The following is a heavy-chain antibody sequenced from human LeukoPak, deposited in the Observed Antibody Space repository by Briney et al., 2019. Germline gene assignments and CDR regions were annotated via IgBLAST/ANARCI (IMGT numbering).Heavy chain of an antibody. V-gene: IGHV4-34*01. CDR3: ARGPTISETGYFDY. Sequence: SETLSLTCAVYGGSFSAYYWSWIRQSPGKGLEWIAEIHHRGDTNYNPSVKSRVSISVDTSKNQFSLKVTSLTAADTAVYYCARGPTISETGYFDYWGQGTLVTVSS. CDR2: IHHRGDT. D-gene: IGHD1-1*01. J-gene: IGHJ4*03. CDR1: GGSFSAYY.